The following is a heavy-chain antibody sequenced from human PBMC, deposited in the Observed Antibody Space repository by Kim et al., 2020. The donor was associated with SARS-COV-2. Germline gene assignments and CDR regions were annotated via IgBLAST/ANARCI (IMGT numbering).Heavy chain of an antibody. CDR3: AKDIDDFSLYYYYGMDV. Sequence: GGSLRLSCAASGFTFSSYGMHWVRQAPGKGLEWVAVISYDGSNKYYADSVKGRFTISRDNSKNTLYLQMNSLRAEDTAVYYCAKDIDDFSLYYYYGMDVWGQGTTVTDSS. CDR1: GFTFSSYG. D-gene: IGHD3-3*01. CDR2: ISYDGSNK. V-gene: IGHV3-30*18. J-gene: IGHJ6*02.